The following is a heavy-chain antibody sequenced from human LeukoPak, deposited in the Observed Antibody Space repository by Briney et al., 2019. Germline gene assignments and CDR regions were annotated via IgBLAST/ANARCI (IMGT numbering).Heavy chain of an antibody. CDR2: TYYRSKWYN. CDR3: AQLEPGDY. D-gene: IGHD2-2*01. CDR1: GDSVTRNT. J-gene: IGHJ4*02. V-gene: IGHV6-1*01. Sequence: SQTLSLTCAISGDSVTRNTWNWIRQSPSRGLEWLGRTYYRSKWYNDYAISVKSRITINADTSKNQFSMQLKSVTPEDTAMCYCAQLEPGDYWGQGTLITVSS.